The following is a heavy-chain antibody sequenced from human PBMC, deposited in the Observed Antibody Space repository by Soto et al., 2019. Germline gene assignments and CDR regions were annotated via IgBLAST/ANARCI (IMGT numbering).Heavy chain of an antibody. CDR2: IYTSGST. V-gene: IGHV4-4*07. Sequence: PSETLSLTCTVSGGSISSYYWSWIRPPAGKGLEWIGRIYTSGSTNYNPSLKSRVTMSVDTSKNQFSLKLSSVTAADTAVYYCARDRSSSSHGGMDVWGQGTTVTVSS. J-gene: IGHJ6*02. CDR1: GGSISSYY. D-gene: IGHD6-13*01. CDR3: ARDRSSSSHGGMDV.